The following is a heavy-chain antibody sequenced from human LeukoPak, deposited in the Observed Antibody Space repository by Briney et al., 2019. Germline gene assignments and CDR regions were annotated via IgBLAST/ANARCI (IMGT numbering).Heavy chain of an antibody. J-gene: IGHJ4*02. Sequence: PQASVKVSCKASGYTFTSYDFNWVRQATGQGLEWMGWMNPNSGNTGYAQKFQGRVTMTRNTSISTAYMELSSLRSEDTAVYYCASGATKGIEFDYWGQGTLVTVSS. CDR2: MNPNSGNT. V-gene: IGHV1-8*01. CDR3: ASGATKGIEFDY. D-gene: IGHD1-26*01. CDR1: GYTFTSYD.